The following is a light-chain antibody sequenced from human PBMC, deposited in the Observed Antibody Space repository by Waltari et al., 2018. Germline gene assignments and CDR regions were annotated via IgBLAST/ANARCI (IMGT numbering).Light chain of an antibody. V-gene: IGLV2-14*01. CDR3: SSYTSSSTPNYG. Sequence: QSALTQPASVSGSPGPSITLSCTGTSSDVGGYNYVPWYQQHPGKAPKLMIYDVSNRPSGVSNRFSGSKSGNTASLTISGLQAEDEADYYCSSYTSSSTPNYGFGTGTKVTVL. CDR2: DVS. J-gene: IGLJ1*01. CDR1: SSDVGGYNY.